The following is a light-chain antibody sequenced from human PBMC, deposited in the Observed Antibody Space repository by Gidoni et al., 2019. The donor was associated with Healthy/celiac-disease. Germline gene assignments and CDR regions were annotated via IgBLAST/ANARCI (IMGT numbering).Light chain of an antibody. J-gene: IGLJ2*01. CDR2: DVS. CDR1: SSDVGGYNY. Sequence: QSALTRPRPVSGSPGQSVTISCTGTSSDVGGYNYVSWYQQHPGKAPKLMIYDVSKRPSGVPDRFSGSKSGNTASLTISGLQAEDEADYYCCSYAGSYPVVFGGGTKLTVL. CDR3: CSYAGSYPVV. V-gene: IGLV2-11*01.